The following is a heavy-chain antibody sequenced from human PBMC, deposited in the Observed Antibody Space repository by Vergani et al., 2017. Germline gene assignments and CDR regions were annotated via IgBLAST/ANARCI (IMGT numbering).Heavy chain of an antibody. Sequence: QVQLVESGGGVVQPGRSLRLSCAASGFTFSSYGMHWVRQAPGKGLEWVAVIWYDGSNKYYADSVKGRFTISRDNSKNTLYLQMNSRRAEDTAVYYCAFPDSSGPFDYWGQGTLVTVSS. CDR2: IWYDGSNK. J-gene: IGHJ4*02. CDR1: GFTFSSYG. CDR3: AFPDSSGPFDY. D-gene: IGHD6-19*01. V-gene: IGHV3-33*01.